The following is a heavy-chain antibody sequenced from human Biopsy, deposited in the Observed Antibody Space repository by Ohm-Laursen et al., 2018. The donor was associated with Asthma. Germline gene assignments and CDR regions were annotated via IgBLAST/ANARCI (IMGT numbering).Heavy chain of an antibody. V-gene: IGHV3-23*01. CDR2: ITGSGGTT. CDR1: GFTFSSSA. D-gene: IGHD6-19*01. CDR3: AKDFRGIAVAGDRGFDY. Sequence: SLRLSCAASGFTFSSSAMSWVRQAPGKGLERVSAITGSGGTTYYADSVGGRFTISRDNSKSTLFLQMGSLSAEDTAVYYCAKDFRGIAVAGDRGFDYWGQGTLVTVSS. J-gene: IGHJ4*02.